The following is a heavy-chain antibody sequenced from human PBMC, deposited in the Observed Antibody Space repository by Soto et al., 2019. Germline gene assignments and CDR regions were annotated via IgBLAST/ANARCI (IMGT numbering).Heavy chain of an antibody. Sequence: EVQLVESGGGLVQPGGSLRLSCAASGFTFSSFSMNWVRQAPGKGLEWVSYITSGSATIYYVDAVKGRFTISRDKAKNSLYLQMTRPRDEDTAVYYCARDSASYSSSSGSYGYFDLWAVAPWSLSPQ. V-gene: IGHV3-48*02. D-gene: IGHD6-6*01. CDR1: GFTFSSFS. CDR2: ITSGSATI. J-gene: IGHJ2*01. CDR3: ARDSASYSSSSGSYGYFDL.